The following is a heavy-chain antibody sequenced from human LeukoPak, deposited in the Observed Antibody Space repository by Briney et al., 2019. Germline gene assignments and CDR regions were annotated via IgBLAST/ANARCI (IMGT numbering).Heavy chain of an antibody. CDR1: GGPISSYY. V-gene: IGHV4-4*07. CDR3: ARGLGPTYSSSWYYYYYYMDV. J-gene: IGHJ6*03. Sequence: SETLSLTCTVSGGPISSYYRSWIRQPAGKGLEWIGRIHTSGSTNYNPSLKSRVTMSADTSKNQFSLKVNSVTAADTAVYYCARGLGPTYSSSWYYYYYYMDVWGKGTTVTVSS. CDR2: IHTSGST. D-gene: IGHD6-13*01.